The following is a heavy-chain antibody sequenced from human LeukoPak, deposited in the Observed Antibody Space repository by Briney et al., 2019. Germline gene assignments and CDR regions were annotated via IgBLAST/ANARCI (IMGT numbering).Heavy chain of an antibody. J-gene: IGHJ4*02. CDR1: GFTFSSYW. CDR3: ARDSKRSNYGAYYFDY. V-gene: IGHV3-7*01. CDR2: IKQDGSEK. D-gene: IGHD4/OR15-4a*01. Sequence: GGSLRLSCAASGFTFSSYWMSWVRQAPGKGLEWVANIKQDGSEKYYVDSVKGRFTISRDNAKNSLYLQMNSLRAEDTAVYYCARDSKRSNYGAYYFDYWGQGTLVTVSS.